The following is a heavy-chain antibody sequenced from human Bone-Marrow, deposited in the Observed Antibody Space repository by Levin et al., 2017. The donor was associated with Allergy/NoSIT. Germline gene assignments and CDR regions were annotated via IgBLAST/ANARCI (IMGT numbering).Heavy chain of an antibody. CDR3: ARGGNHRERRSWFDP. CDR2: IIPIFGSA. Sequence: SVKVSCKASGGTFSSYAISWVRQAPGQGLEWMGVIIPIFGSAIYAQKFQGRVTIIADESTSTTYMELSSLRSEDTAIYYCARGGNHRERRSWFDPWGQGTLVTVS. CDR1: GGTFSSYA. J-gene: IGHJ5*02. V-gene: IGHV1-69*13. D-gene: IGHD5-24*01.